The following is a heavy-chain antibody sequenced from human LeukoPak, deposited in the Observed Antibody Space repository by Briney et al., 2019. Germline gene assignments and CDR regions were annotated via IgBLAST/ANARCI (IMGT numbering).Heavy chain of an antibody. Sequence: GGSLRLSCAASGFTFRSYWMTWVRQAPGKGLEWVANIKQDGGEKYYVDSVTGRFTISRDNAKSSLYLQMNSLRAEDTAVYYCARDNGNYVSDYWGQGTLVTVSS. D-gene: IGHD1-7*01. CDR3: ARDNGNYVSDY. CDR1: GFTFRSYW. CDR2: IKQDGGEK. V-gene: IGHV3-7*01. J-gene: IGHJ4*02.